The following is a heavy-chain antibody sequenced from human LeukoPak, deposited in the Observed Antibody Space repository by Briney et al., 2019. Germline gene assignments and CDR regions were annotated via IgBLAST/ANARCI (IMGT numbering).Heavy chain of an antibody. V-gene: IGHV1-2*02. D-gene: IGHD5-18*01. Sequence: ASVKVSCKASGYTFTGYYLHWVRQAPGQGLEWMGWINPNSGGTNYAQKFQGRVTMTRDTSISTAYMELSRLRSDDTAVYYCAPGAAMVGPCYFDYWGQGTLVTVSS. CDR3: APGAAMVGPCYFDY. J-gene: IGHJ4*02. CDR1: GYTFTGYY. CDR2: INPNSGGT.